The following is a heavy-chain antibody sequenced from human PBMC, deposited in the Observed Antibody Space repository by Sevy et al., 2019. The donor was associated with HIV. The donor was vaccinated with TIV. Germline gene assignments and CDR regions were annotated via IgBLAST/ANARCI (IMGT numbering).Heavy chain of an antibody. D-gene: IGHD3-10*01. CDR2: IYYSGST. J-gene: IGHJ5*02. Sequence: SETLSLTCTVSGGSISSSSYYWGWIRQPPGKGLEWLGSIYYSGSTYYNPSLKSRVTISVDTSKNQFSLKLSSVTAADTAVYYCARPSGGYYGSGSYRGGYWFDPWGQGTLVTVSS. V-gene: IGHV4-39*01. CDR3: ARPSGGYYGSGSYRGGYWFDP. CDR1: GGSISSSSYY.